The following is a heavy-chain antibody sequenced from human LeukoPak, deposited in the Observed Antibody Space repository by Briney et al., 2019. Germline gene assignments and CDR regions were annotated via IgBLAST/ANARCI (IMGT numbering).Heavy chain of an antibody. J-gene: IGHJ4*02. D-gene: IGHD2-15*01. CDR1: GYTFTSYG. CDR3: ARAVGSTNSLYDY. V-gene: IGHV1-2*02. CDR2: ISAYSGGT. Sequence: ASVKVSCKASGYTFTSYGISWVRQAPGQGLERMGWISAYSGGTNYAQKFQGRVTMTRDTSISTAYMELSRLTSDDTAVYYCARAVGSTNSLYDYWGQGTLVTVSS.